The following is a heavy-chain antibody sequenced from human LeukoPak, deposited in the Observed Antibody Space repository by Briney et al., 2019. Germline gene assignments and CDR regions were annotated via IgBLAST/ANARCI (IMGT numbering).Heavy chain of an antibody. D-gene: IGHD2-15*01. V-gene: IGHV1-69*13. Sequence: SGKVACKASGYTFTSYAISWVRQAPGQGLGWRGGIIPIFGTANYAQKFQGRVTITADESTSTAYMELSSLISEDTAVYDCARDHYSACSGGSCYGYYYYYMDVWGKGTTVTISS. CDR1: GYTFTSYA. J-gene: IGHJ6*03. CDR3: ARDHYSACSGGSCYGYYYYYMDV. CDR2: IIPIFGTA.